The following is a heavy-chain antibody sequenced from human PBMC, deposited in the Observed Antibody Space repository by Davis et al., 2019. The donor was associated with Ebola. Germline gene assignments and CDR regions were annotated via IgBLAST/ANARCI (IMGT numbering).Heavy chain of an antibody. V-gene: IGHV1-18*01. D-gene: IGHD5-12*01. CDR3: ARDRDDSGYDFSHYYYGMDV. J-gene: IGHJ6*02. Sequence: SVTVSFMSSGYTFPHYLFNAVRQPPSQAHQGLGWISVYSGKTKYAQKLQGRVTMTTDTSTSTAYMELRSLRSDDTAVYYCARDRDDSGYDFSHYYYGMDVWGQGTTVTVS. CDR2: ISVYSGKT. CDR1: GYTFPHYL.